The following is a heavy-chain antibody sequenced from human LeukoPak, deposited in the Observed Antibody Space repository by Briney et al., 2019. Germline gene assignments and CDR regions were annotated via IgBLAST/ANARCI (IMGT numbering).Heavy chain of an antibody. V-gene: IGHV3-64D*09. CDR2: ISSNGGST. D-gene: IGHD3-10*01. Sequence: PGGSLRLSCSASGFTFSTSAMHWVRQAPGKGLEYVSAISSNGGSTYYADSVKGRFTISRDSSKNTLHLQMSSLRAEDTAVYYCVGVRWFGGSNWFDPWGQGTLVTVSS. CDR1: GFTFSTSA. CDR3: VGVRWFGGSNWFDP. J-gene: IGHJ5*02.